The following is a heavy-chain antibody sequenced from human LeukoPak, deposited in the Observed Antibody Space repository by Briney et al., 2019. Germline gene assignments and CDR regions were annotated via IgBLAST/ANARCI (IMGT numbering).Heavy chain of an antibody. CDR2: ISWNSGSI. Sequence: PGGSLRLSCAASGFTFDDHALHWVRQAAGKGLEWVSGISWNSGSIGYADSVKGRFTISRDNDKNSLYMQMNSLRAEDMALYYCAKDRHSGFSGGVIDYWGQGTLVTVSS. J-gene: IGHJ4*02. D-gene: IGHD6-19*01. V-gene: IGHV3-9*03. CDR3: AKDRHSGFSGGVIDY. CDR1: GFTFDDHA.